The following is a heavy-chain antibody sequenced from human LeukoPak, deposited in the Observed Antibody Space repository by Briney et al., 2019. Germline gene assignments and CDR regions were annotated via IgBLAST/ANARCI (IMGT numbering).Heavy chain of an antibody. CDR1: GGSISGYF. CDR2: IYYSGST. Sequence: SSETLSLTCTVSGGSISGYFWNWIRQPPGEGLEWIGYIYYSGSTKYNPSLKSRVTTSVDTSKNQISLRLTSATAADTALYFCARQGEGTIDIWGQGTLVTVSS. CDR3: ARQGEGTIDI. J-gene: IGHJ3*02. V-gene: IGHV4-59*08. D-gene: IGHD1/OR15-1a*01.